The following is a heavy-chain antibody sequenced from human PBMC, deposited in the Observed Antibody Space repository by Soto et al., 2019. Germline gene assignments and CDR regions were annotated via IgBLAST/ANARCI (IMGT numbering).Heavy chain of an antibody. CDR1: ASSFSKYY. J-gene: IGHJ4*02. D-gene: IGHD3-16*01. V-gene: IGHV4-59*01. CDR2: IYFNGNT. CDR3: ASVTFGGVVLAH. Sequence: SETLSLTCTVSASSFSKYYWSWIRQPPGKGLEWIGYIYFNGNTNYNPSLKRRVTISIDTSKKQISLNLTSVTDADTAVYYCASVTFGGVVLAHWGQGTLVTVSS.